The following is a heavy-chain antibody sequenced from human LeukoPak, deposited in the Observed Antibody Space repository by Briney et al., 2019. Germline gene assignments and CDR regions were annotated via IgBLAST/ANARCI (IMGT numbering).Heavy chain of an antibody. D-gene: IGHD4-17*01. J-gene: IGHJ4*02. CDR1: GGSISSGDYY. CDR3: ARGGDYGGDY. CDR2: INHSGST. V-gene: IGHV4-39*07. Sequence: PSETLSLTCTVSGGSISSGDYYWSWIRQPPGKGLEWIGEINHSGSTNYNPSLKSRVTISVDTSKNQFSLMLSSVTAADTAVYYCARGGDYGGDYWGQGTLVTVSS.